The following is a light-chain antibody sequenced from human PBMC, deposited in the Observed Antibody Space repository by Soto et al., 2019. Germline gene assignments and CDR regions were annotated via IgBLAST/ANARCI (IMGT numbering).Light chain of an antibody. V-gene: IGLV1-51*01. CDR2: DNN. CDR1: SSNIGNNY. Sequence: QSVLTQPPSVSAAPGQKVTISCSGSSSNIGNNYVSWYQQLPGTAPKLLIYDNNNRPSAIPDRFSSSKSGTSATLGITGLQTGDEADYYCGTWDSSLSAVVFGGGTQLTVL. J-gene: IGLJ2*01. CDR3: GTWDSSLSAVV.